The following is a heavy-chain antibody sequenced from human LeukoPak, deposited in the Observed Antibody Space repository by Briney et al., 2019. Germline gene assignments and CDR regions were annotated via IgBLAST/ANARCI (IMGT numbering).Heavy chain of an antibody. CDR2: IRYDGSNK. V-gene: IGHV3-30*02. CDR1: GFTFSSYG. D-gene: IGHD1-26*01. CDR3: AKDNSYGVDAFDI. J-gene: IGHJ3*02. Sequence: GGSLRLSCAASGFTFSSYGMHWVRQAPGKGLEWVAFIRYDGSNKYYADSVKGRFTISRDNSKNTLYLQMNSLRAEDTAVYYCAKDNSYGVDAFDIWSQGTMVTVSS.